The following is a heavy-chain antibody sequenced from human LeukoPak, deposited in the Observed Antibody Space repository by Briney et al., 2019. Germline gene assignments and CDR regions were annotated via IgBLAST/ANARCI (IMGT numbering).Heavy chain of an antibody. CDR2: INPNSGGT. D-gene: IGHD3-10*01. V-gene: IGHV1-2*02. J-gene: IGHJ5*02. CDR3: ARDQGLLWFGELFKGDLDP. CDR1: GYTFTGYY. Sequence: GAPVKVSCKASGYTFTGYYMHWVRQAPGQGLEWMGWINPNSGGTNYAQKLQGRVTMTTDTSTSTAYMELRSLRSDDTAVYYCARDQGLLWFGELFKGDLDPWGQGTLVTVSS.